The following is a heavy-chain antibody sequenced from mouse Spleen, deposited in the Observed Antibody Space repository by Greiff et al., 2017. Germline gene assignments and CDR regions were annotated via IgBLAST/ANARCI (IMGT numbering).Heavy chain of an antibody. Sequence: VMLVESGAELVKPGASVKISCKASGYAFSSYWMNWVKQRPGKGLEWIGQIYPGDGDTNYNGKFKGKATLTADKSSSTAYMQLSSLTSEDSAVYFCARGDYGDSPYYYAMDYWGQGTSVTVSS. D-gene: IGHD2-13*01. CDR2: IYPGDGDT. V-gene: IGHV1-80*01. J-gene: IGHJ4*01. CDR3: ARGDYGDSPYYYAMDY. CDR1: GYAFSSYW.